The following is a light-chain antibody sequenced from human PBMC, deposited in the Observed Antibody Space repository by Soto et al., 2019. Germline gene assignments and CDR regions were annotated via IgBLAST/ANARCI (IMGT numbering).Light chain of an antibody. CDR1: SSDVEIYNF. CDR2: EVS. J-gene: IGLJ1*01. V-gene: IGLV2-23*02. CDR3: CSYASNGAYV. Sequence: QSVLTQPASVSRSPGHSITISCTGTSSDVEIYNFVSWYQQHPGRAPKFVIYEVSKRPSGISNRFSGSKSGNTASLTISGLQPEDEADYYCCSYASNGAYVFGTGTKVTVL.